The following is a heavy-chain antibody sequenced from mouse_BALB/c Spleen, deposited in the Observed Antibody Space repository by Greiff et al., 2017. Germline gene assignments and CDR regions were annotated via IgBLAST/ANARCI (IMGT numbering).Heavy chain of an antibody. CDR2: ISSGGSYT. J-gene: IGHJ4*01. V-gene: IGHV5-9-4*01. D-gene: IGHD1-1*02. Sequence: EVHLVESGGGLVKPGGSLKLSCAASGFTFSSYAMSWVRQSPEKRLEWVAEISSGGSYTYYPDTVTGRFTISRDNAKNTLFLQMTSLRSEDTAMYYCAREVAGGYYAMDYWGQGTSVTVSS. CDR1: GFTFSSYA. CDR3: AREVAGGYYAMDY.